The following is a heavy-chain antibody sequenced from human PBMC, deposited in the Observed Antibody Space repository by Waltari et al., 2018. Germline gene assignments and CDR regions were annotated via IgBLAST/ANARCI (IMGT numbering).Heavy chain of an antibody. CDR2: ISARVGTT. CDR3: GRGSSGWYQIDL. V-gene: IGHV3-23*01. D-gene: IGHD6-19*01. J-gene: IGHJ5*02. CDR1: GFTFSTYA. Sequence: EVQLLESGGGLVQPGGSLRLSCAASGFTFSTYAMSWVRQAPGKGLEWVSGISARVGTTYYADSVKGRFTISRDNSKNTLVLQMNSLRAEDTAVYYCGRGSSGWYQIDLWGQGTLVTVSS.